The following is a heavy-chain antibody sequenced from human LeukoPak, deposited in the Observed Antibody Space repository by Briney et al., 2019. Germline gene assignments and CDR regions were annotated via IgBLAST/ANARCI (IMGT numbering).Heavy chain of an antibody. D-gene: IGHD4-23*01. CDR2: IYYSGST. V-gene: IGHV4-39*02. CDR1: GGSINSISYY. J-gene: IGHJ2*01. CDR3: ARDRYTVVSWYFDL. Sequence: SETLSLTCTVSGGSINSISYYWGWIRQPPGKGLEWIGSIYYSGSTYYNPSLKSRVTISVDTSKNQFSLKLSSVTAADTAVYYCARDRYTVVSWYFDLWGRGTLDTVSS.